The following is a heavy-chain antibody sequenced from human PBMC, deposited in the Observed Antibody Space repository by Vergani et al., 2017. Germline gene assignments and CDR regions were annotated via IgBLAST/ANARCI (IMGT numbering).Heavy chain of an antibody. Sequence: QLQLQESGPGLVKPSETLSLTCTVSGGSISSSSYYWGWIRQPPGKGREWIGSIYYSGSTYYNPSLKSRVTISVDTSTNQFSLKLSSVTAADTAVYYWARSPRYYYDSSGYQTFDYWGQGTLVTVSS. J-gene: IGHJ4*02. CDR1: GGSISSSSYY. CDR3: ARSPRYYYDSSGYQTFDY. CDR2: IYYSGST. V-gene: IGHV4-39*01. D-gene: IGHD3-22*01.